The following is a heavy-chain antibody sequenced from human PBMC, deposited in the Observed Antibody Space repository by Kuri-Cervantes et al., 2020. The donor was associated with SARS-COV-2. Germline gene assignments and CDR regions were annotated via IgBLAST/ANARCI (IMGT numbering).Heavy chain of an antibody. CDR2: IYYSGST. V-gene: IGHV4-59*01. Sequence: WGSLRLSCTVSGGSISSYYWSWIRQPPGKGLEWIGYIYYSGSTNYNPSLKSRVTISVDTSKNQFSLKLSSVTAADTAVYYCARREYWYFDLWGRGTLVTVSS. D-gene: IGHD1-26*01. J-gene: IGHJ2*01. CDR3: ARREYWYFDL. CDR1: GGSISSYY.